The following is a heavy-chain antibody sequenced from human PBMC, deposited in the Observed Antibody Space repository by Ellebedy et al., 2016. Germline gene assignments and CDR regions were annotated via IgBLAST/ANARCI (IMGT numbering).Heavy chain of an antibody. J-gene: IGHJ4*02. D-gene: IGHD1-14*01. V-gene: IGHV3-66*01. Sequence: GGSLRLSXATSGFTFTNYVSWVRQPPGKGLEWVSLIYSGGSTYYADSVKGRFTISRDNSKNTVYLQMNSLRAEDTALYYCARDQDGKGSTSDYWGQGTLVTVSS. CDR3: ARDQDGKGSTSDY. CDR1: GFTFTNY. CDR2: IYSGGST.